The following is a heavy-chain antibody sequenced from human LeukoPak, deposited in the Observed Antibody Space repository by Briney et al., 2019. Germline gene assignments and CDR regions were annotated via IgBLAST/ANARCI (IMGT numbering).Heavy chain of an antibody. CDR3: ASPHCSGGSCYDLPLDY. Sequence: SETLSLTCAVSGYPISSSYFWGWIRQPPGKGLEWIGSIYHTGSIYYNPSLKSRVTVSVDRSKNQFSLRPNSVTAADTAVYYCASPHCSGGSCYDLPLDYWGQGALVTVSS. J-gene: IGHJ4*02. D-gene: IGHD2-15*01. CDR2: IYHTGSI. V-gene: IGHV4-38-2*01. CDR1: GYPISSSYF.